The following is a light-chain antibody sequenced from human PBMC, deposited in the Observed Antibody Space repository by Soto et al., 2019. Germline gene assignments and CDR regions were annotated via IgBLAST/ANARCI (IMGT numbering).Light chain of an antibody. V-gene: IGKV3-20*01. Sequence: ESVLTQSPGTLSLSPGERATLSCRAGQSITTGYLAWYQQRFGQSPRLLIYGASSRAPGIPDRFSGSGSGTDFTLTISRLEPEDFAVYYCQQYGSSITFGQGTRLEIK. J-gene: IGKJ5*01. CDR2: GAS. CDR3: QQYGSSIT. CDR1: QSITTGY.